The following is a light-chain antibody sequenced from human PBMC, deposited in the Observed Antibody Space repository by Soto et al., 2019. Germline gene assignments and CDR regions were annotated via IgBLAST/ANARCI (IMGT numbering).Light chain of an antibody. Sequence: QSALTQPASVSGSPGQSITISCTGTSSDVGDYKYVSWYQHRPGKAPKVMIYEVSKRPSGVSNRFSGSKSGNTASLTISGLQAEDEGDYYCSSYTRSSTWVFGGGTKLTVL. CDR2: EVS. J-gene: IGLJ3*02. V-gene: IGLV2-14*01. CDR1: SSDVGDYKY. CDR3: SSYTRSSTWV.